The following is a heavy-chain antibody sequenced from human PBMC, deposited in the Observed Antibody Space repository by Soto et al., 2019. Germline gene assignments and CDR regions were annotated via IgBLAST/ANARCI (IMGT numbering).Heavy chain of an antibody. D-gene: IGHD2-15*01. CDR1: GFTFDNYA. J-gene: IGHJ4*02. Sequence: VQLVESGGGLVQPGRSLRLSCAASGFTFDNYAMHWVRQAPGMGLEWVSGISWNSGSIGYADSVKGRFTISRDNAKNSLYLQMNSLRAEDTALYYCAKVRQEYCSGGSCYPLYFDYWGQGTLVTVSS. V-gene: IGHV3-9*01. CDR2: ISWNSGSI. CDR3: AKVRQEYCSGGSCYPLYFDY.